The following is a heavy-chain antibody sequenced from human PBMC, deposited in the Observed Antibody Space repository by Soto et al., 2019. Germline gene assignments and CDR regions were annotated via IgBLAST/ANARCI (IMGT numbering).Heavy chain of an antibody. V-gene: IGHV4-34*01. CDR3: ARGRLVLLWFGEPGVPFDY. D-gene: IGHD3-10*01. J-gene: IGHJ4*02. Sequence: SETLSLTCAVYGGSFSGYYWSWIRQPPGKGLEWIGEINHSGSTNYNPSLKSRVTISVDTSKNQFSLKLSSVTAADTAVYYCARGRLVLLWFGEPGVPFDYWGQGTLVTVSS. CDR2: INHSGST. CDR1: GGSFSGYY.